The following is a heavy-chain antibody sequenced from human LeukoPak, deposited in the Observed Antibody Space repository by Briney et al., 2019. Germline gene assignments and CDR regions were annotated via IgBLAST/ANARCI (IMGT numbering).Heavy chain of an antibody. CDR2: TYTSGST. CDR1: GGSISNYY. CDR3: ARGDYSSGPGGWFDP. D-gene: IGHD6-19*01. V-gene: IGHV4-4*07. Sequence: PETLSLTYTVSGGSISNYYWSWIRQPAGKGLEWIGRTYTSGSTNYNPSLKSRVTISVDTSKNQFSLKLSSVTAADTAVYYCARGDYSSGPGGWFDPWGQGTLLTLSS. J-gene: IGHJ5*02.